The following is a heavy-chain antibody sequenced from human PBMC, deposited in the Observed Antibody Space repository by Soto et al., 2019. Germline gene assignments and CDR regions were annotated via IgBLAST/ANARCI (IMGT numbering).Heavy chain of an antibody. V-gene: IGHV2-5*01. J-gene: IGHJ6*02. Sequence: QITLKESGPTLVKPTQTLTLTCTFSGFSLSTSGVGVGWIRQPPGKALEWLALIYWNDDKRYSPSLKSRLTITKDTSKNQVVLTMTNMDPVDTATYYCARLYYYDSSGQVGDYYYYGMDVWGQGTTVTVSS. CDR1: GFSLSTSGVG. D-gene: IGHD3-22*01. CDR2: IYWNDDK. CDR3: ARLYYYDSSGQVGDYYYYGMDV.